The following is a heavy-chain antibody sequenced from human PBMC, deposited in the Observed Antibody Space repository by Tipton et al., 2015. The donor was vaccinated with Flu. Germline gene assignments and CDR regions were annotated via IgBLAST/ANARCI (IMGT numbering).Heavy chain of an antibody. J-gene: IGHJ5*02. CDR2: IYSSART. V-gene: IGHV4-59*07. CDR3: ARIQGGYYGSESYDT. CDR1: GGSISSFY. D-gene: IGHD3-10*01. Sequence: TLSLTCTVSGGSISSFYWSWIRQPPGKGLEWIGYIYSSARTNYNSSLESRVTISVDTSKNQFSLERISVTAADTAVYYCARIQGGYYGSESYDTWGQGMLVTVSS.